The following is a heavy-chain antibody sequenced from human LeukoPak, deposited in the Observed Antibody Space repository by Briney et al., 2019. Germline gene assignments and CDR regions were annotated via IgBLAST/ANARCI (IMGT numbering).Heavy chain of an antibody. CDR2: IYYTGST. Sequence: SETLCLTCTVSGGSISSYYWNWIRQPPGKGLEWIGYIYYTGSTNYRPSLKSRVTISVDTYRNQFSLKLSSVTAADTAVYYCVRQDVVVITAATYYYGMDVWGQGTTVTVSS. CDR1: GGSISSYY. V-gene: IGHV4-59*08. D-gene: IGHD2-2*01. J-gene: IGHJ6*02. CDR3: VRQDVVVITAATYYYGMDV.